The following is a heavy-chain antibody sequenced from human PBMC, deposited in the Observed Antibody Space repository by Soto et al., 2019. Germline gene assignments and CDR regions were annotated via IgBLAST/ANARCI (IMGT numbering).Heavy chain of an antibody. Sequence: GESLKISCKGSGYSFPSYWISWVRQMPGKGLEWMGTIDPSDSYTNYSPSFQGHVTISADRSISTAYLQWSSLKASDTATYYCARDGGYCTSTSRPSYCWGQGTLVTVSS. J-gene: IGHJ4*02. CDR2: IDPSDSYT. V-gene: IGHV5-10-1*01. CDR1: GYSFPSYW. CDR3: ARDGGYCTSTSRPSYC. D-gene: IGHD2-2*01.